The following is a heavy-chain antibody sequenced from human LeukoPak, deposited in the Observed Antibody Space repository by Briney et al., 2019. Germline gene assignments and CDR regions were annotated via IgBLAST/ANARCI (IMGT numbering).Heavy chain of an antibody. J-gene: IGHJ6*02. Sequence: ASVKVSCKASGYTFTSYDINWVRQATGQGLEWMGWMNPNSGNTGYAQKFQGRVTMTRNTSISTAYMELSSLRSEDTAVYYCARGLRRRGVIKGYYYYGMDVWGQGTTVTVSS. V-gene: IGHV1-8*01. D-gene: IGHD3-10*01. CDR2: MNPNSGNT. CDR1: GYTFTSYD. CDR3: ARGLRRRGVIKGYYYYGMDV.